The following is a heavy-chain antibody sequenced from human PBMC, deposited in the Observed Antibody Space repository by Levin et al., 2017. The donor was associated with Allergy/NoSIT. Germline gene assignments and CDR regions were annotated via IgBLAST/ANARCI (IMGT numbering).Heavy chain of an antibody. Sequence: LSLTCAASGFTFSSYAMHWVRQAPGKGLEWVAVISYDGSNKYYADSVKGRFTISRDNSKNTLYLQMNSLRAEDTAVYYCATPSGYSYGYGLSPDYWGQGTLVTVSS. CDR1: GFTFSSYA. CDR3: ATPSGYSYGYGLSPDY. D-gene: IGHD5-18*01. CDR2: ISYDGSNK. V-gene: IGHV3-30-3*01. J-gene: IGHJ4*02.